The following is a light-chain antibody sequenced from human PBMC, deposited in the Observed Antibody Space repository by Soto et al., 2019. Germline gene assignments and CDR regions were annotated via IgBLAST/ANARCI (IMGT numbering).Light chain of an antibody. CDR2: DAS. J-gene: IGKJ5*01. CDR1: QDISNY. V-gene: IGKV1-33*01. Sequence: DIQMTQSPSSLSASVGDRVTITCRASQDISNYLNWYQQRPEKAPKLLIYDASNLERGVPSRFSGTRSGTYFTVATTSLHPEGVATYYCQQSDSLPITFGQGTRLEI. CDR3: QQSDSLPIT.